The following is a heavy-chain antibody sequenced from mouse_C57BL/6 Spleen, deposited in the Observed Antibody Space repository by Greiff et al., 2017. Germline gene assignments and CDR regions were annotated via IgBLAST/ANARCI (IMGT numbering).Heavy chain of an antibody. V-gene: IGHV1-61*01. CDR1: GYTFTSYW. Sequence: QVQLQQPGAELVRPGSSVKLSCKASGYTFTSYWMDWVKQRPGQGLEWIGNIYPSDSETHYNQKFKDKATLTVDKSSSTAYMQLSSLTSEDSAVYYCARGGGSYAMDYWGQGTSVTVSS. J-gene: IGHJ4*01. CDR3: ARGGGSYAMDY. D-gene: IGHD6-1*01. CDR2: IYPSDSET.